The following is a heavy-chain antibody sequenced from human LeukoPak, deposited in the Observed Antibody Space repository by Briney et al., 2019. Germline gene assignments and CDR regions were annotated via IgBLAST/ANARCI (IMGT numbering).Heavy chain of an antibody. CDR2: IKQDGSEK. V-gene: IGHV3-7*01. Sequence: PGGSLRLSCAASGFTFSSYAMSWVRQAPGKGLEWVANIKQDGSEKYYVDSVKGRFTISRDNAKNSLYLQMNSLRAEDTAVYYCARIDYYYDSSGYSGPPGRVVYYFDYWGQGTLVTVSS. CDR3: ARIDYYYDSSGYSGPPGRVVYYFDY. CDR1: GFTFSSYA. J-gene: IGHJ4*02. D-gene: IGHD3-22*01.